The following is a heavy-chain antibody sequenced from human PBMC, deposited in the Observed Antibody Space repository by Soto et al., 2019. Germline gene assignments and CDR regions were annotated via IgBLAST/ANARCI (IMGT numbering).Heavy chain of an antibody. Sequence: GGSLRLSCAASGFTFDDYAMHWVRQAPGKGLEWVSGISWNSGSIGYADSVKGRFTISRDNAKNSLYLQMNSLRAEDTASYYCAKDTHMDVWGKGTTVTVSS. CDR2: ISWNSGSI. CDR1: GFTFDDYA. J-gene: IGHJ6*04. CDR3: AKDTHMDV. V-gene: IGHV3-9*01.